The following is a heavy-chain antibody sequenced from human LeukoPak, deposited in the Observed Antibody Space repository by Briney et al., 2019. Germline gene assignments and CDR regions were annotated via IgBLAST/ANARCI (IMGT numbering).Heavy chain of an antibody. D-gene: IGHD3-9*01. V-gene: IGHV3-74*01. Sequence: PGGSVRLSCAASGFTFSSDWMHWVRQAPGKGLVWVSRINRDGRSTTYADSVKGRFTISRDNAKNTLYLQMNSLRAEDTAVYYCARHPYDILTGPSFDYWGQGTLVTVSS. CDR2: INRDGRST. J-gene: IGHJ4*02. CDR1: GFTFSSDW. CDR3: ARHPYDILTGPSFDY.